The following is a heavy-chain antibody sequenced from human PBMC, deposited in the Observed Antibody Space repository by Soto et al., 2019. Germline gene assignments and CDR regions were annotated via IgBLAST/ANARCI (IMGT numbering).Heavy chain of an antibody. J-gene: IGHJ2*01. CDR1: GYTFTSYD. CDR2: MNPNSGNT. D-gene: IGHD2-21*02. CDR3: ARGAYCGGDCYTNWYFDL. V-gene: IGHV1-8*01. Sequence: QVQLVQSGAEVKKPGASVKVSCKASGYTFTSYDINWVRQATGQGLEWMGWMNPNSGNTGYAQKFQGRVTMPRNTSISTAYMELSSLRSEDTAVYYCARGAYCGGDCYTNWYFDLWGRGTLVTVSS.